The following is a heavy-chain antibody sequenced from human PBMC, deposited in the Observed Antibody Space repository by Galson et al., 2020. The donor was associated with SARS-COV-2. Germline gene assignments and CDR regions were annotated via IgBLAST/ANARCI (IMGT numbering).Heavy chain of an antibody. V-gene: IGHV4-34*01. CDR3: ARIWRKPPTFNWGPGYYYMDV. J-gene: IGHJ6*03. D-gene: IGHD7-27*01. CDR2: INHSGST. Sequence: SETLSLTCAVYGGSFSGYYWSWIRQPPGKGLEWIGEINHSGSTNYNPSLKSRVTISVDTSKNQFSLKLSSVTAADTAVYYCARIWRKPPTFNWGPGYYYMDVWGKGTTVTVSS. CDR1: GGSFSGYY.